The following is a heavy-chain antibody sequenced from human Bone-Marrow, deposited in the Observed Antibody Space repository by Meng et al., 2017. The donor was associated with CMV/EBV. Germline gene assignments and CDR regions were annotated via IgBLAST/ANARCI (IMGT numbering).Heavy chain of an antibody. J-gene: IGHJ5*02. Sequence: GESLKISCAASGFTFNNYPMTWVRQGPGKGLEWVSVIRGNGDDTYYADSVKGRFTISRDNSKNSLYLQMNSLRAEDTAVYYCARGGIAARIRGSWFDPWGQGTLVTVSS. CDR3: ARGGIAARIRGSWFDP. CDR2: IRGNGDDT. V-gene: IGHV3-23*01. CDR1: GFTFNNYP. D-gene: IGHD6-6*01.